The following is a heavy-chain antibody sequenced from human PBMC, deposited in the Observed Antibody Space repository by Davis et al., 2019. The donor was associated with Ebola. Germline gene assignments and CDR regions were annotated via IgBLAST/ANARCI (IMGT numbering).Heavy chain of an antibody. CDR3: ARDKRSSWYGGMDV. Sequence: GESLKISCAASGFTFSSYAMSWVRQAPGKGLEWVSYISSSSSTIYYADSVKGRFTVSRDNAKNSLYLQMNSLRAEDTAVYYCARDKRSSWYGGMDVWGQGTTVTVSS. D-gene: IGHD6-19*01. CDR1: GFTFSSYA. J-gene: IGHJ6*02. CDR2: ISSSSSTI. V-gene: IGHV3-48*04.